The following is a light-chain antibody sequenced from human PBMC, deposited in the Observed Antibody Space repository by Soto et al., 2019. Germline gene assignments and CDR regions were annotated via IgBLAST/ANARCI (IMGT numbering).Light chain of an antibody. Sequence: DVLITQAPYSLPVTLCDGASIPCQSTQEVFSRSNNKHYLAWYQQKQGQPPKPXIYWASSRDSGVPDRFSASGYGTDFNLTITSLQAEDVAVYYCQQYHSTPWTFGQGTKVDIK. V-gene: IGKV4-1*01. CDR3: QQYHSTPWT. CDR2: WAS. J-gene: IGKJ1*01. CDR1: QEVFSRSNNKHY.